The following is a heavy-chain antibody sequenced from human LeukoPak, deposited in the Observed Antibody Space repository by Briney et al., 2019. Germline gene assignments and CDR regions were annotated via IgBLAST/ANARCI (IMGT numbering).Heavy chain of an antibody. CDR2: IKQDGSEK. D-gene: IGHD6-19*01. Sequence: PGGSLRLSCAASGFTFSSYWMSWVRQAPGKGLEWVANIKQDGSEKYYVDSVKGRFTISRDNAKNSLYLQINSLRAEDTAVYYCARVDSSGWDYYFDYWGEGTLVTPSS. J-gene: IGHJ4*02. CDR1: GFTFSSYW. V-gene: IGHV3-7*01. CDR3: ARVDSSGWDYYFDY.